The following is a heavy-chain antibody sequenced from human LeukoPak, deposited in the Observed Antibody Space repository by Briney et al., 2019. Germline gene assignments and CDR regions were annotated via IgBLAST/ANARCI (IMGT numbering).Heavy chain of an antibody. CDR3: AKDLAAAGTEALDY. CDR1: GFTFDDYA. CDR2: ISWNSGSI. D-gene: IGHD6-13*01. V-gene: IGHV3-9*03. J-gene: IGHJ4*02. Sequence: GRSLRLSCAASGFTFDDYAMHWVRQAPGKGLKWVSGISWNSGSIGCADSVKGRFTISRDNAKNSLYLQMNSLRAEDMALYYCAKDLAAAGTEALDYWGQGTLVTVSS.